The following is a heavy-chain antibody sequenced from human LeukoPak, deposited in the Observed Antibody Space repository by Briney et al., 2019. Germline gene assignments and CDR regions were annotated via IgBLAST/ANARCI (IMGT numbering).Heavy chain of an antibody. CDR2: IIPIFGTA. Sequence: ASVKVSCKASGGTFSSYAISWVRQAPGQGLEWMGGIIPIFGTANYAQKFQGGVTITADESTSTAYMELSSLRSEDTAVYYCATLTTGTAFDYWGQGTLVTVSS. D-gene: IGHD1-1*01. CDR1: GGTFSSYA. V-gene: IGHV1-69*13. J-gene: IGHJ4*02. CDR3: ATLTTGTAFDY.